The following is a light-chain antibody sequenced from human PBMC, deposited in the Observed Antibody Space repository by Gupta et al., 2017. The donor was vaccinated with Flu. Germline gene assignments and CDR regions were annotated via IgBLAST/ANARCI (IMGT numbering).Light chain of an antibody. CDR2: WAS. CDR3: QQYYSSPIT. CDR1: QNIFYNSNNNNY. V-gene: IGKV4-1*01. J-gene: IGKJ5*01. Sequence: DIVVTQSPSLLAVFPGGGATLNCKSSQNIFYNSNNNNYLAWYQQKPGQPPKLLIYWASTRESGVPDRFSGSGSGTDFTLTISSLQAEDVAVYYCQQYYSSPITFGQGTRVEIK.